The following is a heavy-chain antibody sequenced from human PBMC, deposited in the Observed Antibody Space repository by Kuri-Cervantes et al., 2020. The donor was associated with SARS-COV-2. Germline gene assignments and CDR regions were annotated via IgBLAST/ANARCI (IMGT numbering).Heavy chain of an antibody. CDR2: IYYSGST. CDR1: GGSISSSSYY. V-gene: IGHV4-39*01. J-gene: IGHJ1*01. CDR3: ASPGYSSGWDEYFQH. Sequence: SETLSLTCTVSGGSISSSSYYWGWIRQPPGKGLEWIGSIYYSGSTYYNPSLKSRVTISVDTSKNQFSLKLSSVTAADTAVYYCASPGYSSGWDEYFQHWGQGTLVTVSS. D-gene: IGHD6-19*01.